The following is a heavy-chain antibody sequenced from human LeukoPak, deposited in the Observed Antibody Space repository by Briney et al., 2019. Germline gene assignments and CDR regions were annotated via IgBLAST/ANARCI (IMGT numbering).Heavy chain of an antibody. J-gene: IGHJ4*02. Sequence: PGGSLRLSCAASGFTFSSYGMHWVRQAPGKGLEWVAVISYDGSNKYYADSVKGRFTISRDNSKNTLYLQMNSLRAEDTAVYYCAKDYDILTGYYFDYWGQGTLVTVPS. V-gene: IGHV3-30*18. CDR1: GFTFSSYG. D-gene: IGHD3-9*01. CDR2: ISYDGSNK. CDR3: AKDYDILTGYYFDY.